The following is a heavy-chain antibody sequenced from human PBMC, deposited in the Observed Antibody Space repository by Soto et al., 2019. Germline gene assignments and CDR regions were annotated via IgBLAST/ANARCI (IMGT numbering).Heavy chain of an antibody. Sequence: SETLSLTWAVYGGSFSGYYWSWIRQPPGKGLEWIGEINHSGSTNYNPSLKSRVTISVDTSKNQFSLKLSSVTAADTAVYYCARVAYSSSWYSDYWGQGTLVTVSS. CDR1: GGSFSGYY. CDR3: ARVAYSSSWYSDY. V-gene: IGHV4-34*01. J-gene: IGHJ4*02. CDR2: INHSGST. D-gene: IGHD6-13*01.